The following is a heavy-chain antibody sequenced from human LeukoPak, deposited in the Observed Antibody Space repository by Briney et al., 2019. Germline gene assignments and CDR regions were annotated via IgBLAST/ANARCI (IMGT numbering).Heavy chain of an antibody. Sequence: ASVKVSCKASGYTFTSYGISWVRQAPGQGLEWMGWISAYNGNTNYAQKLQGRVTMTTDTSTSTAYMELRSLRSDDTAGYYCARDQRYDSVWGSYRYSTFDYWGQGTLVTVSS. J-gene: IGHJ4*02. CDR1: GYTFTSYG. CDR3: ARDQRYDSVWGSYRYSTFDY. D-gene: IGHD3-16*02. CDR2: ISAYNGNT. V-gene: IGHV1-18*01.